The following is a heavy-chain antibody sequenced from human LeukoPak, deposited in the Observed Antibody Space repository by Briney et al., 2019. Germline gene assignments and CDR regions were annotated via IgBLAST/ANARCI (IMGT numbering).Heavy chain of an antibody. CDR2: ISAYNGNT. CDR1: GYTFTSYG. Sequence: ASVKVSCKASGYTFTSYGISWVRQAPGQGLEWMGWISAYNGNTNYAQKLQGGVTMTTDTSTSTAYMELRSLRSDDTAVYYCARGAYDYVWGSDFDYWGQGTLVTVSS. CDR3: ARGAYDYVWGSDFDY. V-gene: IGHV1-18*01. D-gene: IGHD3-16*01. J-gene: IGHJ4*02.